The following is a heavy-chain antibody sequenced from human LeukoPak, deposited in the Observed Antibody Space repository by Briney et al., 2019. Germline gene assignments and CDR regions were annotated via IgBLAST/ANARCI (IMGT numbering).Heavy chain of an antibody. Sequence: GGSLRLSXAASGFTFSDYYMSWIGQAPGKGLEWVSYISSSDNTIYYADSVKGRFTMSRDNAKNLLYLQMNSLRAEDMAMYYCARVMGSYATDYWGQGTLVTVSS. CDR2: ISSSDNTI. J-gene: IGHJ4*02. CDR3: ARVMGSYATDY. D-gene: IGHD1-26*01. CDR1: GFTFSDYY. V-gene: IGHV3-11*04.